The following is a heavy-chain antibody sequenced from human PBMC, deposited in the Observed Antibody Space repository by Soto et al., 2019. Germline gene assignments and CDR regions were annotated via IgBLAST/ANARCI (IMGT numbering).Heavy chain of an antibody. CDR2: IYYSGST. CDR3: ARNNWNDSGWFDP. V-gene: IGHV4-39*01. Sequence: SETLSLTCTVSGGSISSSSYYWGWIRQPPGKGLEWIGSIYYSGSTYYNPSLKSRVTISVDTSKNQFSLKLSSVTAADTAVYYCARNNWNDSGWFDPWGQGTLVTVSS. D-gene: IGHD1-20*01. CDR1: GGSISSSSYY. J-gene: IGHJ5*02.